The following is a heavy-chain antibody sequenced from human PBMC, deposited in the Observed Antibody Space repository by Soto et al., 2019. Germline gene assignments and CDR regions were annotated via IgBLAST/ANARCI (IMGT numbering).Heavy chain of an antibody. CDR3: TTDSYITSIIVRFDY. Sequence: GGSLRLSCAASGFTFSNDWIHWVRQAPGKGLEWVGRVKSKNDGGTTDFAAPVKGRFAISRDDSKNMVYLEMNSLQTEDTAIYYCTTDSYITSIIVRFDYWGHGTLVTVS. CDR2: VKSKNDGGTT. V-gene: IGHV3-15*07. J-gene: IGHJ4*01. CDR1: GFTFSNDW. D-gene: IGHD3-22*01.